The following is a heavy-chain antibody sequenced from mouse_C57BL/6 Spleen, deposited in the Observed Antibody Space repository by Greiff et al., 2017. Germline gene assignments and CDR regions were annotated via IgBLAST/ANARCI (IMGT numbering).Heavy chain of an antibody. V-gene: IGHV5-6*01. CDR1: GFTFSSYG. CDR2: ISSGGSYT. Sequence: EVQLVESGGDLVKPGGSLKLSCAASGFTFSSYGMSWVRQTPDKRLEWVATISSGGSYTYYPDSVKGRFTISRDNAKNTLYLQMSSLKSEDTAMYYCARGDDYDCWGQGTTLTVSS. CDR3: ARGDDYDC. J-gene: IGHJ2*01. D-gene: IGHD2-4*01.